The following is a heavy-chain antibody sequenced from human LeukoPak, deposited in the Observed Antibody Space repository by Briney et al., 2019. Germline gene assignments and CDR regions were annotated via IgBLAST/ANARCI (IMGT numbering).Heavy chain of an antibody. CDR2: IIPILGIA. V-gene: IGHV1-69*04. J-gene: IGHJ3*02. Sequence: SVKVSCKASGGTFSSYAISWVRQAPGQGLEWMGRIIPILGIANYAQKFQGRVTITADKSASTAYMELSSLRSEDTAVYYCARELGEILNDAFDIWGQGTMVTVSS. CDR3: ARELGEILNDAFDI. CDR1: GGTFSSYA. D-gene: IGHD3-16*01.